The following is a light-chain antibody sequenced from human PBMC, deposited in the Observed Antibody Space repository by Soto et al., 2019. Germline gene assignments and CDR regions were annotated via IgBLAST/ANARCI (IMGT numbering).Light chain of an antibody. CDR1: QSVRSSY. V-gene: IGKV3-20*01. CDR2: GVS. J-gene: IGKJ1*01. Sequence: EIVLTQSPGTLSLSPGERATLSCRASQSVRSSYLAWYQQKLGQAPRLLIYGVSNRATGIPDRFSGSGSGTDFTLTISRLESEDFAVYYCQQYGTSPRTFGPGTKVEIK. CDR3: QQYGTSPRT.